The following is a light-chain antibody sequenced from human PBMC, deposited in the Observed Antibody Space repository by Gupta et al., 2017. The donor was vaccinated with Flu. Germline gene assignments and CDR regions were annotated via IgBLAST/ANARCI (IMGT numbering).Light chain of an antibody. J-gene: IGKJ2*03. CDR3: QQYYGAPYS. Sequence: DIVMTQSPDSLAVSLGERATIDCKSSQSVLYSSNNKNYLSWYQQKPGQPPKLLIYWASTRESGVPDRFSGSGSGTXFTLTIXSLQAEDLAVYYCQQYYGAPYSFGXGTKLEIK. CDR2: WAS. CDR1: QSVLYSSNNKNY. V-gene: IGKV4-1*01.